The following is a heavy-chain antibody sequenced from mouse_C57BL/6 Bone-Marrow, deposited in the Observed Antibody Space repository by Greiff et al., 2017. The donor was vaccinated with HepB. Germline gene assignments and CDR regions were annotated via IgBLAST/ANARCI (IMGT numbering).Heavy chain of an antibody. Sequence: VQLQESGPGLVKPSQSLFLTCSITGFPITSGYYWIWIRQSPGKPLEWMGYITHSGETFYNPSLQSPISITRETSKNQFFLQLNSVTTEDTAMYYCAGDSPCTTVVASYWYFDVWGTGTTVTVSS. D-gene: IGHD1-1*01. CDR1: GFPITSGYY. CDR2: ITHSGET. V-gene: IGHV12-3*01. J-gene: IGHJ1*03. CDR3: AGDSPCTTVVASYWYFDV.